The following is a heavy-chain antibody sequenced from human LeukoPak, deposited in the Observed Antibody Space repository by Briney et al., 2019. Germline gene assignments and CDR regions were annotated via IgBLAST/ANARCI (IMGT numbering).Heavy chain of an antibody. D-gene: IGHD3-10*01. CDR1: GGTFSSYA. J-gene: IGHJ6*03. CDR2: IIPIFGTA. Sequence: GASVKVPCKASGGTFSSYASSWVRQAPGQGLEWMGGIIPIFGTANYAQKFQGRVTITTDESTSTAYMELSSLRSEDTAVYYCAREIGSDYYYMDVWGKGTTVTVSS. CDR3: AREIGSDYYYMDV. V-gene: IGHV1-69*05.